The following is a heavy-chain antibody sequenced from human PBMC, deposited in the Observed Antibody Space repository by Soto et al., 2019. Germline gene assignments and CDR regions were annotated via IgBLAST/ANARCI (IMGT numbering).Heavy chain of an antibody. D-gene: IGHD2-21*02. CDR3: ARVGDKFYGLDF. J-gene: IGHJ4*02. CDR1: GYTFSNHE. Sequence: GGSLRLSCAASGYTFSNHEMNWIRQAPGKGLEWVAYISSGGKTTYYADSLKGRFTISRDNDKNSLSLEMNGLRDEDTAMYYCARVGDKFYGLDFWGQGTRVTVSS. CDR2: ISSGGKTT. V-gene: IGHV3-48*03.